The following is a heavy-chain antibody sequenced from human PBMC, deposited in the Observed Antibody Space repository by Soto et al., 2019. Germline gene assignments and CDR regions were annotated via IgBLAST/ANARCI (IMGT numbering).Heavy chain of an antibody. CDR3: ARDDCSSTSCYSSSSSRYYYYGMDV. J-gene: IGHJ6*02. CDR2: IDPSDSYT. CDR1: GYSFTSYW. Sequence: PGESLNISCKGSGYSFTSYWISWVRQMPGKGLEWMGRIDPSDSYTNYSPSFQGHVTISADKSISTAYLQWSSLKASDTAMYYCARDDCSSTSCYSSSSSRYYYYGMDVWGQGTTVTVSS. D-gene: IGHD2-2*02. V-gene: IGHV5-10-1*01.